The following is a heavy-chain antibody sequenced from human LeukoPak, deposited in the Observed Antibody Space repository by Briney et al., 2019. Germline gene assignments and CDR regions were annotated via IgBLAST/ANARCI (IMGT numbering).Heavy chain of an antibody. CDR3: AREPSGSLAY. D-gene: IGHD1-26*01. CDR2: IKQDGSEK. J-gene: IGHJ4*02. V-gene: IGHV3-7*01. CDR1: VFCVNHYW. Sequence: GGSLRLSCAASVFCVNHYWMRWVRQAPGKGLEWVANIKQDGSEKYYVDSVKGRFTISRDNAKNSLYLQMNSLRAEDTPVYYCAREPSGSLAYWGQGTLVTVSS.